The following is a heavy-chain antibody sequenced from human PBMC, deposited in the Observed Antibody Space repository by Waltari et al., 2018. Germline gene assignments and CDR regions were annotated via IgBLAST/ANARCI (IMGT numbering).Heavy chain of an antibody. V-gene: IGHV3-74*01. CDR1: GFTFSSYW. J-gene: IGHJ6*02. D-gene: IGHD4-17*01. CDR3: ARVTVNLGYYYYYGMDV. Sequence: EVQLVESGGGLVQPGGSLRLSCAASGFTFSSYWMHWVRQAPGKGLVWVSRINSDGSSTSYADSVKGRFTISRDNAKNTLYLQMNSLRAEDTAVYYCARVTVNLGYYYYYGMDVWGQGTTVTVSS. CDR2: INSDGSST.